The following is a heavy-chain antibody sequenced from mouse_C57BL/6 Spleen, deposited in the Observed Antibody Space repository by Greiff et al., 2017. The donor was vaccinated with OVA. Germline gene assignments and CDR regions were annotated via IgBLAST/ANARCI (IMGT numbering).Heavy chain of an antibody. V-gene: IGHV1-64*01. D-gene: IGHD2-4*01. CDR1: GYTFTSYW. Sequence: QVQLQQPGAELVKPGASVKLSCKASGYTFTSYWMHWVKQRPGQGLEWIGMIHPNSGSTNYNEKFKSKATLTVDKSSSTAYMQLSSLTSEDSAVYYGARSGIYYDDEVAYWGKGTLVTVSA. CDR2: IHPNSGST. CDR3: ARSGIYYDDEVAY. J-gene: IGHJ3*01.